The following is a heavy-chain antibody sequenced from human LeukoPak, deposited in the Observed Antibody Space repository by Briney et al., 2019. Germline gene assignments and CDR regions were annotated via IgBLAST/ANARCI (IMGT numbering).Heavy chain of an antibody. Sequence: ASVKVSCKASGYTFTGYYMHWVRQAPGQGLEWMGIINPSGGSTSYAQKFQGRVTMTRDMSTSTVYMELSSLRSEDTAVYYCAREGCSGGSCYQNYFDYWGQGTLVTVSS. D-gene: IGHD2-15*01. CDR1: GYTFTGYY. J-gene: IGHJ4*02. CDR3: AREGCSGGSCYQNYFDY. V-gene: IGHV1-46*01. CDR2: INPSGGST.